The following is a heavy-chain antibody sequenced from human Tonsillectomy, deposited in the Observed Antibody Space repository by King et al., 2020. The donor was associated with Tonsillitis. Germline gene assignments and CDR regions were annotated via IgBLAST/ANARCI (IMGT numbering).Heavy chain of an antibody. Sequence: VQLVESGGGLVQPGGSLRLSCAASGFTFSSYDMHWVRQATGKGLEWVSAIGTAGDTYYPGSVKGRFTISRENAKNSLYLQMNSLRAGDTAGYYCARVLQEFGGGGYYSGMDVWGQGTTVTVSS. CDR1: GFTFSSYD. J-gene: IGHJ6*02. V-gene: IGHV3-13*01. D-gene: IGHD3-16*01. CDR2: IGTAGDT. CDR3: ARVLQEFGGGGYYSGMDV.